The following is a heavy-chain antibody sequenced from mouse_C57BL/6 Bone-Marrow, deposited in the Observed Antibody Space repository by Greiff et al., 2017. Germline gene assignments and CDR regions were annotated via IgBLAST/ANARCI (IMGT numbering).Heavy chain of an antibody. V-gene: IGHV1-64*01. CDR3: ARSSSTVVATDWYFDV. CDR1: GYTFTSYW. D-gene: IGHD1-1*01. Sequence: QVQLQQPGAELVKPGASVKLSCKASGYTFTSYWMHWVKQRPGQGLEWIGMIPPYSGSTNYNEKFKSKATLTVDKSSSTSYMQLRSLTSEDSAVYYGARSSSTVVATDWYFDVWGTGTTVTVSS. CDR2: IPPYSGST. J-gene: IGHJ1*03.